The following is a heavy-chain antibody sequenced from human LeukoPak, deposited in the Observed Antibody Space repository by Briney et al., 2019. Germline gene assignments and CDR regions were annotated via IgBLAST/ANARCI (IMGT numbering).Heavy chain of an antibody. D-gene: IGHD6-6*01. CDR3: AKARGGYSSSSNYYYYMDV. J-gene: IGHJ6*03. CDR1: GFTFSSYG. CDR2: ISYDGSNK. V-gene: IGHV3-30*18. Sequence: GRSLRLSCAASGFTFSSYGMHWVRQAPGKGLEWVAVISYDGSNKYYADSVKGRFTISRDNSKNTLYLQMNSLRAEDTAVYYCAKARGGYSSSSNYYYYMDVWGKGTTVTVSS.